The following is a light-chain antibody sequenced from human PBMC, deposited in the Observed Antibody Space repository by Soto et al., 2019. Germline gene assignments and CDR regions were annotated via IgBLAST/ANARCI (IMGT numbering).Light chain of an antibody. J-gene: IGKJ5*01. CDR2: GAS. V-gene: IGKV3-20*01. Sequence: EIVLTQSPGTLSLSPGERATLSCRASQSVSSSYLAWYQQKPGQAPRLLIYGASSRATGIPDRFRGSGSGTVFTLTIIRLEPEDFAVYYCQQYGSSPITFGQGTRLEIK. CDR3: QQYGSSPIT. CDR1: QSVSSSY.